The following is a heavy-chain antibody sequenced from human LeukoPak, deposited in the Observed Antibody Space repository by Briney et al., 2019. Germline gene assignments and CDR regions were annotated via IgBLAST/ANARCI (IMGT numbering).Heavy chain of an antibody. D-gene: IGHD3-10*02. CDR2: ISSSGSTI. CDR3: AELGITMIGGV. Sequence: GGSLRLSCAASGFTFSSYSMNWVRQAPGKGLEWVSHISSSGSTIYYADSVKGRFTISRDNAKNSLYLQMNSLRAEDTAVYYCAELGITMIGGVWGKGTTVTISS. J-gene: IGHJ6*04. V-gene: IGHV3-48*04. CDR1: GFTFSSYS.